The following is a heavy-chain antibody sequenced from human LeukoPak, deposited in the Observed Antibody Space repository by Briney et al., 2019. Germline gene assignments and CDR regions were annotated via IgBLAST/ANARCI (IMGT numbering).Heavy chain of an antibody. CDR1: GYTFTSYA. CDR2: INTNTGNP. V-gene: IGHV7-4-1*02. Sequence: ASVKVSCKASGYTFTSYAISWVRQAPGQGLEWMGWINTNTGNPTYAQGFTGRYAFSLDTSVSTAYLQISGLQADDTAVYYCGRDPKLGIRGYTYGYIDYWGQGTLVTVSS. J-gene: IGHJ4*02. CDR3: GRDPKLGIRGYTYGYIDY. D-gene: IGHD5-18*01.